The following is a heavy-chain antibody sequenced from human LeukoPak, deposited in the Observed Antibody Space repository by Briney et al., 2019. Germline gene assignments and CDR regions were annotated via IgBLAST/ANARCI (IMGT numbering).Heavy chain of an antibody. CDR2: ISSRGRTV. V-gene: IGHV3-11*01. CDR3: ARGRDGYKY. Sequence: GGSLRLSCAASGFTFSDYYMSWIRQAPDKGLEWVSYISSRGRTVHYADSVKGRFTTSRDNAEMSLYLQMDSLRAEDTAIYFCARGRDGYKYWGPGTRVTVSS. J-gene: IGHJ4*02. CDR1: GFTFSDYY. D-gene: IGHD5-24*01.